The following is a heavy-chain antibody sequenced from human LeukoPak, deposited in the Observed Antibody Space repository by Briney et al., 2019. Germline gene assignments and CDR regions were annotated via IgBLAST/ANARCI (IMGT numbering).Heavy chain of an antibody. CDR1: GYVFKNYD. D-gene: IGHD5-18*01. Sequence: GASVKVSCKASGYVFKNYDISWVRQAPGQGLEWVGQISGKNGDTNYAQKFQGRVTVTTDTSTSTMSLELRSLRYDDTAVYYCTTRRWLWEGFDIWGQGTLVTV. CDR2: ISGKNGDT. CDR3: TTRRWLWEGFDI. V-gene: IGHV1-18*01. J-gene: IGHJ4*02.